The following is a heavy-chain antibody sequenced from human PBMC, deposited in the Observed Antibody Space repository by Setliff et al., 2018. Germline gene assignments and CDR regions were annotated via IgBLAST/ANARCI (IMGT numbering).Heavy chain of an antibody. Sequence: GGSLRLSCAASGFTFSSYAMHWVRQAPGKGLEWVAVISYGGSTYYTDSVKGRFTISRDNSKNTVCLQMNSLRAEDTAIYYCAKRGSKDILHGFDIWGQGTMVTVS. CDR2: ISYGGST. J-gene: IGHJ3*02. V-gene: IGHV3-30-3*02. CDR1: GFTFSSYA. CDR3: AKRGSKDILHGFDI.